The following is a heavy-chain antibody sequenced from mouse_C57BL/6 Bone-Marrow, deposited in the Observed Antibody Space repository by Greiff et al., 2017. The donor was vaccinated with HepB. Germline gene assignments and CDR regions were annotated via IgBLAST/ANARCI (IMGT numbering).Heavy chain of an antibody. CDR3: ARFWAYYAMDY. D-gene: IGHD4-1*01. CDR2: RSYSGST. Sequence: EVKLVESGPGLAKPSQTLSLTCSVTGYSITSAYSNWIRKFPGNKLEYMGYRSYSGSTYYNPSLKSRISITRDTSKNQYYLQLNSVTTEDTATYYCARFWAYYAMDYWGQGTSVTVSS. J-gene: IGHJ4*01. CDR1: GYSITSAY. V-gene: IGHV3-8*01.